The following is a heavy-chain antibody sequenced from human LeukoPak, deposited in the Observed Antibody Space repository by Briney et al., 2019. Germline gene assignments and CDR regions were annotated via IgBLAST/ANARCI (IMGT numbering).Heavy chain of an antibody. CDR1: GYTFTSYY. D-gene: IGHD2-21*02. CDR2: INPSGGST. V-gene: IGHV1-46*01. CDR3: AKETAPILLFREGLDP. J-gene: IGHJ5*02. Sequence: ASVKVSCKASGYTFTSYYMHWVRQAPGQGLEWMGIINPSGGSTSYAQKFQGRVTMTRDMSTSTVYMELSSLRAEDTAVYYCAKETAPILLFREGLDPWGQGTLVTVSS.